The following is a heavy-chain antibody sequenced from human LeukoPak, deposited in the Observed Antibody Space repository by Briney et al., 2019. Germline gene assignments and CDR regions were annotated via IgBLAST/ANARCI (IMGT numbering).Heavy chain of an antibody. CDR1: GFSFSSYW. CDR3: APYYYNSRAFGH. CDR2: IGQDGSEK. V-gene: IGHV3-7*01. Sequence: PGGSLRLSCAASGFSFSSYWMSWVRQAPGKGLEWVANIGQDGSEKNYVDSVKGRFTISRDNAKNSLYLQMNSLRAEDTAVYYCAPYYYNSRAFGHWGQGTLVTVSS. D-gene: IGHD3-22*01. J-gene: IGHJ4*02.